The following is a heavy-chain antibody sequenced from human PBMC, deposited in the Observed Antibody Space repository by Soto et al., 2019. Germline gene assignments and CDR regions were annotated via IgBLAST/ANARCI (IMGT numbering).Heavy chain of an antibody. CDR3: ARDQGRYFDWLLYDAFDY. CDR2: INAGNGNT. Sequence: ASVKVSCKASGYTFTSYAMHWVRQAPGQRLEWMGWINAGNGNTKYSQKFQGRVTITRDTSASTAYMELSSLRSEDTAVYYCARDQGRYFDWLLYDAFDYWGQGTLVTVSS. V-gene: IGHV1-3*01. J-gene: IGHJ4*02. CDR1: GYTFTSYA. D-gene: IGHD3-9*01.